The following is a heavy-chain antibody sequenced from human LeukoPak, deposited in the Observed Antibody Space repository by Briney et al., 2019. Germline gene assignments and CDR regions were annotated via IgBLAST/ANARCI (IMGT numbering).Heavy chain of an antibody. D-gene: IGHD1-26*01. CDR1: GFTFSSYS. V-gene: IGHV3-23*01. CDR3: AKDPIFSGSYGVFDY. CDR2: IIDSGNSI. J-gene: IGHJ4*02. Sequence: GGSLRLSCAAPGFTFSSYSMNWVRQAPGKGLEWVSTIIDSGNSIYYADSAEGRFTISRDNSKNTLYLQMNSLRAGDTAVYYCAKDPIFSGSYGVFDYWGLGTLVTVSS.